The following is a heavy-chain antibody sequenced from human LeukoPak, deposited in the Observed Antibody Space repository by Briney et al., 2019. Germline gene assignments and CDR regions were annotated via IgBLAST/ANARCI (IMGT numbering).Heavy chain of an antibody. CDR3: ARADYGGNNGSDY. J-gene: IGHJ4*02. V-gene: IGHV1-2*02. Sequence: GASVKVSCKASGYTFTGYYMHWVRQAPGQGLEWMGWINPNSGGTNYAQKFQGRVTMTRDTSISTAYMELSRLRSDDTAVYYCARADYGGNNGSDYWGQGTLVTVSS. D-gene: IGHD4-23*01. CDR1: GYTFTGYY. CDR2: INPNSGGT.